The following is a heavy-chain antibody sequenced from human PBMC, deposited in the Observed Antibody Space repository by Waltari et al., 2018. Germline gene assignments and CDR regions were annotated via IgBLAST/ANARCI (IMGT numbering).Heavy chain of an antibody. V-gene: IGHV1-69*15. Sequence: QVQLVQSGAEVKKPGSSVKVSCKASGGTFSSYALSWARQAPGQGLEWMGRIIPIFGTANYAQKFQGRVTITADESTSTAYMELSSLRSEDTAVYYCARDLDYDSSGYYYEGYFDHWGQGTLVTVSS. CDR3: ARDLDYDSSGYYYEGYFDH. J-gene: IGHJ4*02. CDR1: GGTFSSYA. D-gene: IGHD3-22*01. CDR2: IIPIFGTA.